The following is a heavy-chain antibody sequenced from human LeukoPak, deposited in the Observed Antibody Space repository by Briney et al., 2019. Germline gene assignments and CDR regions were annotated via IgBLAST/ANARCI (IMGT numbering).Heavy chain of an antibody. Sequence: ASVKVSCKASGYTFTGYYMHWVRQAPGQGLEWMGWINPNSGGTNYAQKFQGRVTMTRDTSISTAYMELSGLRSDDTAVYYCAAGVTTVTTRIKRWGQETLVTVSS. CDR1: GYTFTGYY. CDR3: AAGVTTVTTRIKR. V-gene: IGHV1-2*02. CDR2: INPNSGGT. D-gene: IGHD4-17*01. J-gene: IGHJ4*02.